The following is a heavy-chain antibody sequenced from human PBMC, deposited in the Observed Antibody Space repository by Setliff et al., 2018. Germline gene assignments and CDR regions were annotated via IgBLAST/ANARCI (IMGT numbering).Heavy chain of an antibody. J-gene: IGHJ6*03. V-gene: IGHV3-49*03. Sequence: GGSLRLSCTVSESSFGDFAMSWFRQAPGEGLKWVGFIRGRAYAGTTQYSASVEDRFTISRDDSKGTAYLQLDGLKTEDSAVYYCTCTEDYSAEYFYLDVLGKGTTVTVSS. CDR2: IRGRAYAGTT. D-gene: IGHD6-13*01. CDR1: ESSFGDFA. CDR3: TCTEDYSAEYFYLDV.